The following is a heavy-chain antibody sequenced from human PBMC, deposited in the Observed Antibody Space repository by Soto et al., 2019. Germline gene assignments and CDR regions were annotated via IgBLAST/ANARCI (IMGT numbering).Heavy chain of an antibody. V-gene: IGHV4-30-2*01. Sequence: PSETLSLTCAVSGGSISSGGYSWSWIRQPPGKGLEWIGYIYHSGSTYYNPSLKSRVTISVDRSKNQFSLKLSSVTAADTAVYYCARAPTQTSRIFDYGGQETLVTVSS. D-gene: IGHD2-15*01. CDR2: IYHSGST. J-gene: IGHJ4*02. CDR1: GGSISSGGYS. CDR3: ARAPTQTSRIFDY.